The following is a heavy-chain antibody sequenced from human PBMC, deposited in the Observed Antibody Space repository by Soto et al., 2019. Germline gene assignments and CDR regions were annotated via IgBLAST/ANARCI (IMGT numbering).Heavy chain of an antibody. CDR2: INPNSGGT. Sequence: QVQLVQSGAEVKKPGASVKVSCKASGYTFTGYYMHWVRQAPGQGLEWMGWINPNSGGTNYAQKFQGRVTMTRDTSISTAYMELSRLRSDDTAVYDCARVITYYYGSGKTYGMDVWGQGTTVTVSS. J-gene: IGHJ6*02. CDR3: ARVITYYYGSGKTYGMDV. D-gene: IGHD3-10*01. V-gene: IGHV1-2*02. CDR1: GYTFTGYY.